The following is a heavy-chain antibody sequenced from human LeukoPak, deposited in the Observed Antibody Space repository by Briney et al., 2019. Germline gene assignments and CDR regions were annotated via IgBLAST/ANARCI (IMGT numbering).Heavy chain of an antibody. D-gene: IGHD3-22*01. Sequence: GASVKVSCKASGYTFTSYGISWVRQAPGQGLEWMGWISAYNGNTNYAQKLQGRVTMTTDTSTSTAYMELRSLRSEDTAVYYCARDLGASYYDSSGYFLEHHAFDIWGQGTMVTVSS. CDR1: GYTFTSYG. CDR2: ISAYNGNT. CDR3: ARDLGASYYDSSGYFLEHHAFDI. V-gene: IGHV1-18*01. J-gene: IGHJ3*02.